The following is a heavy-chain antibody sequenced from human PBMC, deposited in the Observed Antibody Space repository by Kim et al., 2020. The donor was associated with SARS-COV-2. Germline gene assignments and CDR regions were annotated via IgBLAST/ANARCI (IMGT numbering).Heavy chain of an antibody. Sequence: IYQADSVKGRFTISRDNARNSLSLQMNSLRDEDTAVYYCARDLPYDYWGQGTLVTVSS. J-gene: IGHJ4*02. CDR2: I. CDR3: ARDLPYDY. V-gene: IGHV3-48*02.